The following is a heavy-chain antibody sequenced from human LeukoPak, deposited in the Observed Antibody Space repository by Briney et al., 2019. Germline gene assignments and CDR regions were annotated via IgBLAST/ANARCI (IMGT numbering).Heavy chain of an antibody. V-gene: IGHV3-21*01. CDR2: ISSSSYI. J-gene: IGHJ4*02. D-gene: IGHD2-15*01. Sequence: PGGSLRLSCAASGFTFSSYSMNWVRQAPGKGLEWVSSISSSSYIYYADSVKGRFTISRDNAKNSLYLQMNSLRAEDTAVYYCATADCSGGSCGLDYWGQGTLVTVSS. CDR3: ATADCSGGSCGLDY. CDR1: GFTFSSYS.